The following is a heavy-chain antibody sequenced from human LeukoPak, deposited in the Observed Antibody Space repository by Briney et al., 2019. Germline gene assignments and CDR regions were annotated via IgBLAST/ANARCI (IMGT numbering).Heavy chain of an antibody. Sequence: GGTLRLSCAASGFTFSDHYMSWIRQAPGKGLKGVSYISSSSSYTNYADSVKGRFTISRDNAKNSLYLQMNSLRAEDTAVYYCARRASAALKYAFDYWGQGTLVTVSS. D-gene: IGHD6-13*01. CDR3: ARRASAALKYAFDY. CDR1: GFTFSDHY. J-gene: IGHJ4*02. CDR2: ISSSSSYT. V-gene: IGHV3-11*03.